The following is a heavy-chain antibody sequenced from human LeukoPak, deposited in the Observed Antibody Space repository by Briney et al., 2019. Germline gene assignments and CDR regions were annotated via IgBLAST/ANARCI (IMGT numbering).Heavy chain of an antibody. CDR3: ARGRPLLYSSGWSSDY. Sequence: GGSLRLSCAASGLTFSSHWMHWVRQAPGKGLVWVSRITNDGSSTTYADSVKGRFAISRDNAKNSLCLQANSLRVEDTAVYYCARGRPLLYSSGWSSDYWGQGALVTVSS. J-gene: IGHJ4*02. V-gene: IGHV3-74*01. CDR2: ITNDGSST. CDR1: GLTFSSHW. D-gene: IGHD6-19*01.